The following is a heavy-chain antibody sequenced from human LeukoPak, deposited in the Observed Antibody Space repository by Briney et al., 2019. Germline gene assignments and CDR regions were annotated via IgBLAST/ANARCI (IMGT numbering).Heavy chain of an antibody. CDR1: GFTFSSYG. CDR2: ISYDGSNK. V-gene: IGHV3-30*18. J-gene: IGHJ6*02. D-gene: IGHD7-27*01. Sequence: GGSLRLSCAASGFTFSSYGMHWVRQAPGKGLEWVAVISYDGSNKYYAGSVKGRFTISRDNSKNTLYLQMNSLRAEDTAVYYCAKDLGSEDYYYYGMDVWGQGTTVTVSS. CDR3: AKDLGSEDYYYYGMDV.